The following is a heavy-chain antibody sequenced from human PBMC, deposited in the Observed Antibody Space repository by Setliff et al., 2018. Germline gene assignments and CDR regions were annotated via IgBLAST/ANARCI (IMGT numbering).Heavy chain of an antibody. CDR2: IYASWST. CDR3: ARAPRYFDSTGSYFDF. CDR1: GDSINSRTNY. Sequence: SETLSLTCTVSGDSINSRTNYWSWIRQPAGKGPEWIGHIYASWSTNYNPSLKSRVTISLDTSKNQFSLKLTSVTAADTAVYYCARAPRYFDSTGSYFDFWGQGTLVTVSS. D-gene: IGHD3-22*01. J-gene: IGHJ4*02. V-gene: IGHV4-61*09.